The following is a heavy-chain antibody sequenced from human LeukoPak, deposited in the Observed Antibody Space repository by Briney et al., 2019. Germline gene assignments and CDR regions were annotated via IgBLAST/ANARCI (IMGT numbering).Heavy chain of an antibody. J-gene: IGHJ4*02. D-gene: IGHD3-3*01. CDR3: ARDQGLRFLDDYFDY. CDR1: GGSISSGSYY. Sequence: PSQTLSLTCTVSGGSISSGSYYWGWIRQPPGKGLEWIGSIYHSGSTYYNPSLKSRVTISVDTSKNQFSLKLSSVTAADTAVYYCARDQGLRFLDDYFDYWGQGTLVTVSS. CDR2: IYHSGST. V-gene: IGHV4-39*07.